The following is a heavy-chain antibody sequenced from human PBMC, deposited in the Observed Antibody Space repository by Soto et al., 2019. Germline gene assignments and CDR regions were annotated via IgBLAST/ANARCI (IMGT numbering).Heavy chain of an antibody. CDR3: ARIHPYSGSYTAFEI. Sequence: QVTLKESGPVLVKPTETLTLTCTVSGFSLSNARMGVSWIRQPPGKALEWLAHIFSNDEKSYSTSLKSRLTISEDTAKSQVVLTMTNMDPVDTATYYCARIHPYSGSYTAFEIWGQGTIVTVSS. D-gene: IGHD1-26*01. CDR2: IFSNDEK. J-gene: IGHJ3*02. V-gene: IGHV2-26*01. CDR1: GFSLSNARMG.